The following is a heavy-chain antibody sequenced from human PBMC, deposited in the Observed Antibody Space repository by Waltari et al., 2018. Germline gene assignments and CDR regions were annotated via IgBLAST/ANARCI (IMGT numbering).Heavy chain of an antibody. CDR3: ARGLWESPPYYYYAMDV. D-gene: IGHD3-10*01. CDR2: KSHDGSKT. CDR1: GFNFTPHG. Sequence: HVQVVESGGGVVQPGRSLRLSCAASGFNFTPHGMHWVRQAPGKGLEWVTLKSHDGSKTFYTDSVRGRFTIARDNSKDTVYLQMNSLRAEDTAVYYCARGLWESPPYYYYAMDVWGQGTTVTVS. J-gene: IGHJ6*02. V-gene: IGHV3-30*03.